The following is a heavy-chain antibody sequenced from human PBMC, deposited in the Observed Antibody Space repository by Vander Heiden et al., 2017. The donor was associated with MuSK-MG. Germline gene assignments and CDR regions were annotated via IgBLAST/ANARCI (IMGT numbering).Heavy chain of an antibody. Sequence: EVQLLESGGYLVQPGGSLRLSCAASGLPFSSYAMTWVRQAPGKGLECVSTISGSADSTYYADSVKGRFTISRDNSKNTLYLQMNSLRAEDTAVYYCAKRRDYFDSWGQGTLVTVSS. CDR2: ISGSADST. J-gene: IGHJ4*02. CDR3: AKRRDYFDS. CDR1: GLPFSSYA. V-gene: IGHV3-23*01.